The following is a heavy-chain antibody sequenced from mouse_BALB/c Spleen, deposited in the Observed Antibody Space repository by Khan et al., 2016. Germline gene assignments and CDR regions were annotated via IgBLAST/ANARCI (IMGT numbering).Heavy chain of an antibody. CDR2: INPASSTI. J-gene: IGHJ3*01. D-gene: IGHD1-2*01. CDR1: GFDFSRYW. V-gene: IGHV4-1*02. CDR3: ARNHYYGFFAY. Sequence: EVKLLESGGGLVQPGGSLKLSCAASGFDFSRYWMSWVRQAPGKGLEWIGEINPASSTINYTPSLKDKFIISRDNAKNTLYLQMSKVRSEDTALYYCARNHYYGFFAYWGQGTLVTVSA.